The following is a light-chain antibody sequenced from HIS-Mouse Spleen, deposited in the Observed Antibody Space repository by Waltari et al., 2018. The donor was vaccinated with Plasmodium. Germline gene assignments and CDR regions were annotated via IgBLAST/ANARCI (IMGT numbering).Light chain of an antibody. CDR3: QQYNNWSFT. CDR2: GAS. Sequence: EIVMTQSPATLSVSPGERATLSCRASQSVSSNLAWYQQKPGQAPRLLIYGASTRATCIPARFSGSGSGTECTLTISSLQSEDFAVDYCQQYNNWSFTFGPGTKVDIK. V-gene: IGKV3-15*01. J-gene: IGKJ3*01. CDR1: QSVSSN.